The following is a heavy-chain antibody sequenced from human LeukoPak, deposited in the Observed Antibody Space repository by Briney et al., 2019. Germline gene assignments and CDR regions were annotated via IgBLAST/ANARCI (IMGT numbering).Heavy chain of an antibody. CDR3: ARDSPRNGIFGVVTRGYNWFDP. D-gene: IGHD3-3*01. CDR2: MNPNSGNT. J-gene: IGHJ5*02. V-gene: IGHV1-8*03. Sequence: GASVKVSCKASGYTFTSYDINWVRQATGQGLEWMGWMNPNSGNTGYAQKFQGRVTITRNTSISTAYMELSSLRSEDTAVYYCARDSPRNGIFGVVTRGYNWFDPWGQGTLVTVSS. CDR1: GYTFTSYD.